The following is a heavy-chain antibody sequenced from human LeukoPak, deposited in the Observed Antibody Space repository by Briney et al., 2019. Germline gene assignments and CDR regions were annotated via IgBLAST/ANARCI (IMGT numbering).Heavy chain of an antibody. D-gene: IGHD1-26*01. J-gene: IGHJ4*02. CDR3: ARVSSYSGSYFDFDY. V-gene: IGHV4-59*01. Sequence: PSETLSLTCTVSGGSISTYYWSWTRQPPGKGLEWIGYIYYSGSTNYNPSLKSRVTISVDTSKNQFSLKLSSVTAADTAVYYCARVSSYSGSYFDFDYWGQGTLVTVSS. CDR2: IYYSGST. CDR1: GGSISTYY.